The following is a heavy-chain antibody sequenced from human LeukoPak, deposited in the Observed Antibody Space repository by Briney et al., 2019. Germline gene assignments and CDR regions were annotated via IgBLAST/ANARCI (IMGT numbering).Heavy chain of an antibody. V-gene: IGHV3-74*01. Sequence: GGSLRLSCVASGFTFSSHWMHWVRQAPGKGLVWASHIKSDGSFTNYADSVKGRFTISRDNAKNTLYLQMNSLRPEDTAVYYCARGTGASDIWGQGTKVTVPS. D-gene: IGHD1-1*01. J-gene: IGHJ3*02. CDR1: GFTFSSHW. CDR2: IKSDGSFT. CDR3: ARGTGASDI.